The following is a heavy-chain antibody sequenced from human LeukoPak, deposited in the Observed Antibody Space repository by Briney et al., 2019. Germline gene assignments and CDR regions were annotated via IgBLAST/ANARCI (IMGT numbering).Heavy chain of an antibody. J-gene: IGHJ4*02. D-gene: IGHD3-10*01. CDR1: GFTFSNAW. CDR3: TTVLLWFGEPGGFDY. Sequence: SGGSLRLSCAASGFTFSNAWMSWLRQAPGKGLEWVGRIKSKTDGGTTDYAAPVKGRFTISRDDSKNTLYLQMNSLKTEDTAVYYCTTVLLWFGEPGGFDYWGQGTLVTVSS. CDR2: IKSKTDGGTT. V-gene: IGHV3-15*01.